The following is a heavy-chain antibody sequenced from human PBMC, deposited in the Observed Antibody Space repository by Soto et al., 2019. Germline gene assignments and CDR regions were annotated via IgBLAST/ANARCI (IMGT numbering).Heavy chain of an antibody. V-gene: IGHV1-69*01. CDR3: ARGPYVDTAMVLPPPFYYYGMDV. CDR1: GGTFSSYA. D-gene: IGHD5-18*01. J-gene: IGHJ6*02. CDR2: IIPIFGTA. Sequence: QVQLVQSGAEVKKPGSSVKVSCKASGGTFSSYAISWVRQAPGQGLEWMGGIIPIFGTANYAQKFQGRVTITADESTSTAYMELSSLRSEDTAVYYCARGPYVDTAMVLPPPFYYYGMDVWGQGTTVTVSS.